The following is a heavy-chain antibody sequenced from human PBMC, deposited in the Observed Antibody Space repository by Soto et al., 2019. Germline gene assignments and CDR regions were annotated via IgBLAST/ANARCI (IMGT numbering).Heavy chain of an antibody. Sequence: PGGSLRLSCAASGFTFSNAWMNWVRQAPGKGLEWVGRIKSKTDGGTTDYAAPVKGRFTISRDDSKNTLYLQMNSLKTEDTAVYYCTTGQYEVDTAMAHYYYYGMDVWGQGTTVTVSS. CDR2: IKSKTDGGTT. CDR1: GFTFSNAW. CDR3: TTGQYEVDTAMAHYYYYGMDV. V-gene: IGHV3-15*07. J-gene: IGHJ6*02. D-gene: IGHD5-18*01.